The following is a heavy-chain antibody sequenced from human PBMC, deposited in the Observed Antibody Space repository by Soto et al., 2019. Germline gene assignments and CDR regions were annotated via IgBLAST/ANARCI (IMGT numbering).Heavy chain of an antibody. CDR3: AKRGSGSQFDY. Sequence: EVQLLESGGGLVQPGGSLRLSCAASKFTFSSYAMSWVRQAPGKGLEWVSVISGSGGSTYYADSVKGRFTISRDNSKNPLYLQMSSLRDEDTAVYYCAKRGSGSQFDYWGQGTLVTVSS. CDR2: ISGSGGST. J-gene: IGHJ4*02. CDR1: KFTFSSYA. D-gene: IGHD1-26*01. V-gene: IGHV3-23*01.